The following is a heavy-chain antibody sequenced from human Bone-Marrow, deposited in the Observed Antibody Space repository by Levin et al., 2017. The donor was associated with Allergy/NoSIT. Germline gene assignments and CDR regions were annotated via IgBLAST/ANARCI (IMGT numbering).Heavy chain of an antibody. CDR1: GYTFTGCF. J-gene: IGHJ5*02. V-gene: IGHV1-2*06. Sequence: GASVKVSCKASGYTFTGCFMHWLRQAPGQGLEWMGRINPNTGDATYAQKFQGRVTMTRDTSITTAYMELSRLRSDDAAIYYCARNGYVLAATNNWFDPWGQGTLVTVSS. CDR2: INPNTGDA. CDR3: ARNGYVLAATNNWFDP. D-gene: IGHD2-15*01.